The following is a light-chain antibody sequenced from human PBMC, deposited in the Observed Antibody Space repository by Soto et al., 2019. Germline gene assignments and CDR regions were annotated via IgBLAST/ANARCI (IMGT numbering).Light chain of an antibody. CDR2: LGS. Sequence: DIVMTQSPLSLPVTPGEPASISCRSSQSLLNSNEYSYLDWYLQKPGQSPQLLIYLGSDRASGVPDRFSGSGSGTDFTLKISRVEAEDVAVYYCMQALHIPLTFGGGTKVEIK. CDR3: MQALHIPLT. V-gene: IGKV2-28*01. CDR1: QSLLNSNEYSY. J-gene: IGKJ4*01.